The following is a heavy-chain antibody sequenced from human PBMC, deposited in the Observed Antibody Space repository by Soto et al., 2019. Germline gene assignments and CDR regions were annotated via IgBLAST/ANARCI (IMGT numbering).Heavy chain of an antibody. V-gene: IGHV3-21*01. CDR2: ISSSRSYI. Sequence: ESGGGLVKPGGSLRLSCAASGFSFSSYSMNWVRQAPGKGLEWVASISSSRSYIYYADSVKGRFTIARDNAKNSLYLQMTSLRAEDTAVYYCARDYCSSTSCYYPWGQGALVTVSS. J-gene: IGHJ5*02. D-gene: IGHD2-2*01. CDR3: ARDYCSSTSCYYP. CDR1: GFSFSSYS.